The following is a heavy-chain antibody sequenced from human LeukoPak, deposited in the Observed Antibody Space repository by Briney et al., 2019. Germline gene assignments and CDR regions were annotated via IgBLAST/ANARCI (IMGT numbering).Heavy chain of an antibody. Sequence: GRSLRLSCAASGFTFGDYGMHWVRQAPGKGLEWVSSINWSSGHKAYAASVEGRFTISRDNTKSFLYLQMSSLRPDDTAFYYCAKDAGVGSSSLSYYWYIDFWGKGTTVIVSS. D-gene: IGHD6-6*01. CDR3: AKDAGVGSSSLSYYWYIDF. CDR1: GFTFGDYG. V-gene: IGHV3-9*01. CDR2: INWSSGHK. J-gene: IGHJ6*03.